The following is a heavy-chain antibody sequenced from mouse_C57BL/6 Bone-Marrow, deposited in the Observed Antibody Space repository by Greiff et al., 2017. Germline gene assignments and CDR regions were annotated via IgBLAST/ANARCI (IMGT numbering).Heavy chain of an antibody. CDR3: ARDWRYFDV. CDR2: ISYDGSN. Sequence: EVKLQESGPGLVKPSQSLSLTCSVTGYSITSGYYWNWIRQFPGNKLEWMGYISYDGSNNYNPSLKNRISITRDTSKNQFFLKLNSVTTEDTATYYCARDWRYFDVWGTGTTVTVSS. J-gene: IGHJ1*03. V-gene: IGHV3-6*01. CDR1: GYSITSGYY.